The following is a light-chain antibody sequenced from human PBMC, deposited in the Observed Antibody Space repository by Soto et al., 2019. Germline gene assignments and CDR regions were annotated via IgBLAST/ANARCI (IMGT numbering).Light chain of an antibody. Sequence: DIHLTQSPSFLSASVGDRVTITCRPSQAVPNNMAWYQQKPGKPPKLLIYEESTLHSGVPSSFSGRKSGTQFTLTIDSLQPEDLATYYCQQGKTHPRTLGGGTKVEIK. CDR1: QAVPNN. CDR3: QQGKTHPRT. CDR2: EES. J-gene: IGKJ4*02. V-gene: IGKV1-9*01.